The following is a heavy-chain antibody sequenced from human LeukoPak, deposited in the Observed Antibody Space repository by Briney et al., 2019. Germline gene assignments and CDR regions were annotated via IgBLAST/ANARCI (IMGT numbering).Heavy chain of an antibody. J-gene: IGHJ6*03. D-gene: IGHD1-26*01. Sequence: GGSLRLSCAASGFDFSGYSMSWVRQAPGKGLEWVSPMTSASSYMDYADSVRGRFPISRDNAKNSLYLQMNSLRAEDTAVYYRAKMGVGGVGTYYYYMDVWGKGTTVTVSS. CDR1: GFDFSGYS. V-gene: IGHV3-21*01. CDR3: AKMGVGGVGTYYYYMDV. CDR2: MTSASSYM.